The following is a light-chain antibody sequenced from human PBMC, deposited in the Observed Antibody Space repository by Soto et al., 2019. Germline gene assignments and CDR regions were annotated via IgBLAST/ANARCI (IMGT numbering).Light chain of an antibody. CDR1: SSDVCGYNY. Sequence: QSVLTQPASVSWAPGQSITISCTGTSSDVCGYNYVSWYQQHPGKAPKLMIYEVSNRPSGVSNRFSGSKSGNTASLTISGLQAEDEADYYCSSYTSSSTTVFGTGTKVTVL. CDR2: EVS. CDR3: SSYTSSSTTV. J-gene: IGLJ1*01. V-gene: IGLV2-14*01.